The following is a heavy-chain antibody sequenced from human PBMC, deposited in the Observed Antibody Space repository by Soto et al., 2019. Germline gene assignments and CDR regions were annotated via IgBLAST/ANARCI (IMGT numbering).Heavy chain of an antibody. D-gene: IGHD3-3*01. CDR3: ARVHWSGSSYDGFDL. CDR2: IYFNGNT. V-gene: IGHV4-38-2*02. Sequence: PSETLSLTCSVSCPSISSAYYWAWIRQSPGRGLEFLGRIYFNGNTFYNPSLKSRVTVSRDTSKNQFFLSLTSVSAADTAIYYCARVHWSGSSYDGFDLWGQGTKVTVSS. J-gene: IGHJ3*01. CDR1: CPSISSAYY.